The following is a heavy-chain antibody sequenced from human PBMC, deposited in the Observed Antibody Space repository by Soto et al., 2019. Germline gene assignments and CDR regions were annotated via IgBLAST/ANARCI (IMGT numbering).Heavy chain of an antibody. Sequence: GGSLRLSCAASGFTFSTYAMTWVRQAPGKGLEWVSAISGSGGSTYYGDSVKGRFTISRDNSKNTLYLQMNSLRAEDTAVYYCAKMGTDCSGGSCYLWYNWFDPWGQGTLVTVSS. V-gene: IGHV3-23*01. J-gene: IGHJ5*02. D-gene: IGHD2-15*01. CDR2: ISGSGGST. CDR1: GFTFSTYA. CDR3: AKMGTDCSGGSCYLWYNWFDP.